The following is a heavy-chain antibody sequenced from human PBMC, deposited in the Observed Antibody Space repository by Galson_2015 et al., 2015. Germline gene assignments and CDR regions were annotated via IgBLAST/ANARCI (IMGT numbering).Heavy chain of an antibody. CDR3: ARERVVWGVIMPEDAFDI. J-gene: IGHJ3*02. D-gene: IGHD3-10*01. Sequence: SLRLSCAASGFTFSSYCMHWVRQAPGKGLEWVAGIWCDGSIKDYADSVKGRFTISRDNSKNTLYLQMNSLRAGDTAVYYCARERVVWGVIMPEDAFDIWGQGTMVTVSS. CDR2: IWCDGSIK. CDR1: GFTFSSYC. V-gene: IGHV3-33*01.